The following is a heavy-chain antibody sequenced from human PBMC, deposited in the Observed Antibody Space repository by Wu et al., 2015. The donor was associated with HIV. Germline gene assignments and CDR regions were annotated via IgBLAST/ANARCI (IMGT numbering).Heavy chain of an antibody. J-gene: IGHJ3*02. V-gene: IGHV1-18*01. CDR1: GYTFINYG. CDR3: ARDEFYDMSTGYEVDALDI. D-gene: IGHD3-9*01. CDR2: ISGYRGNT. Sequence: QIQLVQSGVEVKRPEASVTVSCKASGYTFINYGISWVRQAPGQGLEWVGWISGYRGNTNYAEKFQGRATMSTESSTHTAYLELRSLTSDDTAVYYCARDEFYDMSTGYEVDALDIWGQGTMVIVSS.